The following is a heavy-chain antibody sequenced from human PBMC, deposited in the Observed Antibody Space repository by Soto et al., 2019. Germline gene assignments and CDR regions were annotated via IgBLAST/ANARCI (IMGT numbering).Heavy chain of an antibody. V-gene: IGHV3-11*01. CDR3: VRDDDYGGTNNWFDP. CDR2: ISSSGNSI. Sequence: QEQLVESGGGVVKPGGSLRLSCTASGFSFSDYSMSWIRQAPGKGLECIAYISSSGNSIYYADSVKGRFTASRDNAKNSLYLHMNSLTAEDTAMYYCVRDDDYGGTNNWFDPWGQGTLVTVSS. CDR1: GFSFSDYS. D-gene: IGHD4-17*01. J-gene: IGHJ5*02.